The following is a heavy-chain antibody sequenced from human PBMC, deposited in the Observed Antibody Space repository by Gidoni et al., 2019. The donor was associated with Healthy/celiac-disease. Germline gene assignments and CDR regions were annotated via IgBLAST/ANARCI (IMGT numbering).Heavy chain of an antibody. CDR2: ISSSSSYT. V-gene: IGHV3-11*05. D-gene: IGHD3-16*01. CDR3: ARVAGDFYFDY. J-gene: IGHJ4*02. CDR1: GFTFSDYY. Sequence: QVQLVESGGGLVKPGGSLRLSCAASGFTFSDYYMSWIRQGPGKGLEWVSYISSSSSYTNYADSVKGRFTISRDNAKNSLYLQMNSLRAEDTAVYYCARVAGDFYFDYWGQGTLVTVSS.